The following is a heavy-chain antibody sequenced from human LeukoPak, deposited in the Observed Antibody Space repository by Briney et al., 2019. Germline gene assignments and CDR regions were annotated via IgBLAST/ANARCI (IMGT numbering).Heavy chain of an antibody. CDR1: GFTFSSYE. Sequence: GGSLRLSCAASGFTFSSYEMNWVRQAPGKGLEWVSYISSSGSTLYYADSVKGRFTISRDNAKNSLYLQMNSLRAEDTAVYYCARLNIVATIRYYYYYGTDVWGKGTTVTVSS. J-gene: IGHJ6*04. D-gene: IGHD5-12*01. CDR2: ISSSGSTL. V-gene: IGHV3-48*03. CDR3: ARLNIVATIRYYYYYGTDV.